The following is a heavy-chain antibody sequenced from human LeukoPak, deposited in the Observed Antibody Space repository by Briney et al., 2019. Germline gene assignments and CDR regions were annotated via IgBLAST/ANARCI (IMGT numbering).Heavy chain of an antibody. CDR3: ARNSCPSGSCYDNRGYFDY. CDR2: IYTSGST. V-gene: IGHV4-61*02. Sequence: SETLSLTCTVSGGSISSSSYYWGWIRQPPGKGLEWIGRIYTSGSTNYNPFLKSRITISVDTSKNQFSLKLSSVTAADTAVYYCARNSCPSGSCYDNRGYFDYWGQGTLVTVSS. D-gene: IGHD2-15*01. J-gene: IGHJ4*02. CDR1: GGSISSSSYY.